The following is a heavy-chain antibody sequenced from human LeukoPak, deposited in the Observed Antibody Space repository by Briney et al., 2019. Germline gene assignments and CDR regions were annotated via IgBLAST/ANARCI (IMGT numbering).Heavy chain of an antibody. CDR1: GGSFSSGDYF. J-gene: IGHJ6*02. D-gene: IGHD1-26*01. CDR2: IYYSGST. V-gene: IGHV4-30-4*01. Sequence: SETLSLTCTVSGGSFSSGDYFWSWIRQPPGKGLEWIGYIYYSGSTYYNPSLKSRVTISVDTSKSRFSLRLSSVTAADTAVYYCARVRGGSYGDYGMDVWGQGTTVTVSS. CDR3: ARVRGGSYGDYGMDV.